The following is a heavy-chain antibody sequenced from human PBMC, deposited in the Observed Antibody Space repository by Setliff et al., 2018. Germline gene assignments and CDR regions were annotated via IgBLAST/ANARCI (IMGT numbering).Heavy chain of an antibody. V-gene: IGHV4-38-2*02. D-gene: IGHD2-21*02. CDR3: ARDLGHGGDSDY. J-gene: IGHJ4*02. CDR2: IYHSGST. Sequence: PSETLSLTCAVSGYSISSGYYWGWIRQPPGKGLEWIGSIYHSGSTNYNPSLKSRLTISRDTSKNQVSLKLNSVTATDTAVYYCARDLGHGGDSDYWGQGILVTVSS. CDR1: GYSISSGYY.